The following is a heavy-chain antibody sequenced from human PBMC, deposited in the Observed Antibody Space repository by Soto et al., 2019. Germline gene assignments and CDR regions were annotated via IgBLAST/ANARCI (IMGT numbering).Heavy chain of an antibody. CDR2: LYIGGST. J-gene: IGHJ4*01. CDR3: ARARGGAGITYNYYFDY. CDR1: GFTVSNNY. V-gene: IGHV3-53*01. Sequence: GGSLRLSCAASGFTVSNNYMTWVRQAPGKGLEWVSVLYIGGSTYYADSVKGRFTISRDNSKNTLYLQMHSLSAEDTAMYYCARARGGAGITYNYYFDYWGHGTQVPVYS. D-gene: IGHD1-26*01.